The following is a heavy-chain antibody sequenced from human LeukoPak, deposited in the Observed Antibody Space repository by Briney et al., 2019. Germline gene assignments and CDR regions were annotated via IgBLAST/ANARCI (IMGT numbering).Heavy chain of an antibody. CDR1: GDSVPSNSVT. CDR2: TYYRSTWYN. CDR3: ARRLTQYDCFDP. V-gene: IGHV6-1*01. J-gene: IGHJ5*02. Sequence: SQTLSLTCAISGDSVPSNSVTWNWIRQSPSRGLEWLGRTYYRSTWYNDYAVSVRGRITVNPDTSKNQFPLHLNSVTPEDTAVYYCARRLTQYDCFDPWGQGILVTVSS. D-gene: IGHD2-2*01.